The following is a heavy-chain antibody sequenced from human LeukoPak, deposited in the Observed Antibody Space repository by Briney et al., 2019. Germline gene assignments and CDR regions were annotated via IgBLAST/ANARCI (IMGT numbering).Heavy chain of an antibody. J-gene: IGHJ6*03. D-gene: IGHD3-3*01. Sequence: PSETLSLTCAVYGGSFSGYCWSWIRQPPGKGLEWIGEINHSGSNNYNPSLKSRVTISVDTSKNQFSLKLSSVTAADTAVYYCARRQNSVTIFGMIRVGYYYMDVWGKGTTVTVSS. CDR2: INHSGSN. CDR1: GGSFSGYC. V-gene: IGHV4-34*01. CDR3: ARRQNSVTIFGMIRVGYYYMDV.